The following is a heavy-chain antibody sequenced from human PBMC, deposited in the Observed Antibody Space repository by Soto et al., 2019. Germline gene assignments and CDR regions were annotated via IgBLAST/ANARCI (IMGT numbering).Heavy chain of an antibody. D-gene: IGHD1-1*01. Sequence: QVQLVESGGGVVQPGRSLRLSCAASGFSISRSAMHWVRQAPGKGLEWVAVIAYDGSNRWYADSAKGRFTISRDNSKNPVYLQMSSLRGEDTAVYYCARELQAGTDNVNWFAPWGQGTLVTVSS. CDR2: IAYDGSNR. V-gene: IGHV3-30*04. CDR1: GFSISRSA. J-gene: IGHJ5*02. CDR3: ARELQAGTDNVNWFAP.